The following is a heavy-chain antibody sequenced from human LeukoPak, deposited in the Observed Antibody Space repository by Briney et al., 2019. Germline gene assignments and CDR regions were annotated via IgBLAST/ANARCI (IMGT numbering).Heavy chain of an antibody. CDR2: MNPNSGNT. CDR3: ARPLDTGYYYGMDV. J-gene: IGHJ6*02. V-gene: IGHV1-8*01. Sequence: GASVKVSCKASGYTFTSYDINWVRQATGQGLEWMGWMNPNSGNTGYAQKFQGRVTMTRNTSISTAYMELSSLRSEDTAAYYCARPLDTGYYYGMDVWGQGTTVTVSS. CDR1: GYTFTSYD. D-gene: IGHD5-18*01.